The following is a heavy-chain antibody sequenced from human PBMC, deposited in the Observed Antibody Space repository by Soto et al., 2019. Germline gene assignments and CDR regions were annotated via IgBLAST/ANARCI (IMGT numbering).Heavy chain of an antibody. Sequence: QVQLVQSGAEVKKPGSSVKVSCKASGGTFSSYAISWVRQAPGQGLEWMGGIIPIFGTANYAQKFQGRVTITADESTSTAYMELSSLRSEDTAVYYCARVPYYYGSGSYYDNWFDPWGQGTLVTXSS. J-gene: IGHJ5*02. CDR1: GGTFSSYA. V-gene: IGHV1-69*01. CDR3: ARVPYYYGSGSYYDNWFDP. CDR2: IIPIFGTA. D-gene: IGHD3-10*01.